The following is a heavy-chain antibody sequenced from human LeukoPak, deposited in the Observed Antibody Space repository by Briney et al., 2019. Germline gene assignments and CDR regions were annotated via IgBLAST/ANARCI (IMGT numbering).Heavy chain of an antibody. V-gene: IGHV3-7*01. CDR2: IKQDGSEK. D-gene: IGHD5-24*01. Sequence: PGGSLRLSCAASGFTFSSYWMSWVRQAPGKGLEWVANIKQDGSEKYYVDSVKGRFTISRDNAKNTLYLQMNSLRAEDTAVYYCARVFQVGRWLHRHAFDIWGQGTMVTVSS. CDR3: ARVFQVGRWLHRHAFDI. J-gene: IGHJ3*02. CDR1: GFTFSSYW.